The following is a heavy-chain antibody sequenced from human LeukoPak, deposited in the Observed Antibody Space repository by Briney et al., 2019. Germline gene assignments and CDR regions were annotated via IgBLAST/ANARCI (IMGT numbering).Heavy chain of an antibody. CDR3: ARDFPPRAPVLLAFDI. Sequence: ASVKVSCKASGGTFSSYAISWVRQAPGQGLEWMGWISAYNGNTNYAQKLQGRVTMTTDTSTSTAYMELRSLRSDDTAVYYCARDFPPRAPVLLAFDIWGQGTMVTVSS. J-gene: IGHJ3*02. CDR1: GGTFSSYA. CDR2: ISAYNGNT. V-gene: IGHV1-18*01.